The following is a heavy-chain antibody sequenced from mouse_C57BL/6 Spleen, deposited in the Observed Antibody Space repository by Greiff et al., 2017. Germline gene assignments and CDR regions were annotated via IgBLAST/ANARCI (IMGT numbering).Heavy chain of an antibody. V-gene: IGHV14-4*01. CDR2: IDPENGDP. CDR1: GFNIKDDY. CDR3: TTGSSGPFAY. Sequence: DVKLQESGAELVRPGASVKLSCTASGFNIKDDYMHWVKQRPEPGLEWIGWIDPENGDPEYASKFQGKATITADTSSNTAYLQLSSLTSEDTAVYYCTTGSSGPFAYGGQGTLVTVSA. D-gene: IGHD3-2*02. J-gene: IGHJ3*01.